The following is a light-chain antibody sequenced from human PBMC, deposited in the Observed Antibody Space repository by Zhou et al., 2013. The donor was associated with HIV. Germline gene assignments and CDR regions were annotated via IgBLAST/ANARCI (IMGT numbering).Light chain of an antibody. CDR1: QNIGKS. J-gene: IGKJ4*01. Sequence: DIQMTQSPSSLSAYVGDSVTCTCRASQNIGKSLSWYQYRPGRAPEVLIYDASTVRRGVPSRISASGSGTYFTLNIRDLRLEDAATYFCLHSHERPLSFGGGTMVEI. CDR3: LHSHERPLS. V-gene: IGKV1-39*01. CDR2: DAS.